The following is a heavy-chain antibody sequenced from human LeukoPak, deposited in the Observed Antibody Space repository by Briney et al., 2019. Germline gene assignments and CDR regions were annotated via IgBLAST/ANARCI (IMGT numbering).Heavy chain of an antibody. CDR3: ATDHSMANTAWWFDP. D-gene: IGHD5-24*01. V-gene: IGHV1-46*01. J-gene: IGHJ5*02. CDR1: GYTITNNY. Sequence: GASVKVSCKASGYTITNNYMHWVRQAPGQGLEWMGVINPSGTGTNYAQKFQGRVTMSRDTSTSTLYMELSSLRSEDTAFYYCATDHSMANTAWWFDPWGQGTLVTVSS. CDR2: INPSGTGT.